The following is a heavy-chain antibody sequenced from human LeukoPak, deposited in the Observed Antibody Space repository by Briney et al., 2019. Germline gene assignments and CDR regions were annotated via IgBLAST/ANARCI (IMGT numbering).Heavy chain of an antibody. J-gene: IGHJ6*02. CDR1: GLTFRNYG. CDR2: IWYDGSNQ. CDR3: ARDSGHYYGMDV. V-gene: IGHV3-33*01. Sequence: GGSLRLSCAASGLTFRNYGMHWVRQAPGKGLEWVAVIWYDGSNQYYVDSVKGRFTISRDNAKNTLYLQMNSLRAEDTAVYYCARDSGHYYGMDVWGQGTTVTVSS.